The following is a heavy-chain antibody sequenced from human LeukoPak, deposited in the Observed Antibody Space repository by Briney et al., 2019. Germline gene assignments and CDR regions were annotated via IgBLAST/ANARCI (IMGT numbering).Heavy chain of an antibody. Sequence: GGSLGLSCAASGFTFSSYEMKWVRQAPGKGLEWVSYISSSGSTIYYADSVKGRFTISRDNAKHSLYLQMNSLRAEDTAVYYCARGGSSWYPYYFDYWGQGTLVTVSS. D-gene: IGHD6-13*01. J-gene: IGHJ4*02. CDR3: ARGGSSWYPYYFDY. CDR2: ISSSGSTI. CDR1: GFTFSSYE. V-gene: IGHV3-48*03.